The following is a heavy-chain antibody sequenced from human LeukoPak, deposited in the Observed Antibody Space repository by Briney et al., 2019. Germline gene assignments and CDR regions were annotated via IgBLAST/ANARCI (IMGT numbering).Heavy chain of an antibody. J-gene: IGHJ4*02. D-gene: IGHD2-15*01. CDR3: AHTLGYCSAGSCNRNYWGGDY. Sequence: SGPTLVNPTQTLTLTCTFSGFSLSTRGVGVGWIRQPPGKALEWPALIYWDDDKRYSPSLKSRLTITKDTSKNQVVLTMTNMDPVDTATYYCAHTLGYCSAGSCNRNYWGGDYWGQGALVTVSS. V-gene: IGHV2-5*02. CDR1: GFSLSTRGVG. CDR2: IYWDDDK.